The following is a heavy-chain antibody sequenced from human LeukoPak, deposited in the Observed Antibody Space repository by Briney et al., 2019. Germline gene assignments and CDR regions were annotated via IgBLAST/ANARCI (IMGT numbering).Heavy chain of an antibody. V-gene: IGHV4-4*07. D-gene: IGHD6-13*01. CDR1: GGSISSYY. CDR3: ARNRGYSSSWYYFDY. Sequence: SKTLSLTCTVSGGSISSYYWSWIRQPAGKGLEWIGRIYTSGSTNYNPSLKSRVTMSVDTSKNQFSLKLSSVTAADTAVYYCARNRGYSSSWYYFDYWGQGTLVTVSS. J-gene: IGHJ4*02. CDR2: IYTSGST.